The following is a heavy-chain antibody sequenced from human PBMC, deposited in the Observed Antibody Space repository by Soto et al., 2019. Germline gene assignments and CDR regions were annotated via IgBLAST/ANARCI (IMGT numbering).Heavy chain of an antibody. V-gene: IGHV4-31*03. CDR2: IYYSGST. CDR1: GGSISSGGYY. CDR3: ARVGIVVVPAAMSSEYYYYGMDV. D-gene: IGHD2-2*01. J-gene: IGHJ6*02. Sequence: PSETLSLTCTVSGGSISSGGYYWSWIRQHPGKGLEWIGYIYYSGSTYYNPSLKSRVTISVDTSKNQFSLKLSSVTAADTAVYYCARVGIVVVPAAMSSEYYYYGMDVWGQGNTVTVSS.